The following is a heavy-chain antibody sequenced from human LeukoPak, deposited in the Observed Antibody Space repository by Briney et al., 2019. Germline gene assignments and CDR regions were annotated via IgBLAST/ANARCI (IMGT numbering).Heavy chain of an antibody. D-gene: IGHD4-17*01. V-gene: IGHV4-39*07. J-gene: IGHJ4*02. Sequence: SETLSLTCTVSGGSISITSYYWGWIRQPPGKGLEWIGSMYSSGSTYYNPSLKSRVTISVDTSKSQFSLKLSSVTAADTAVYYCAREHDYGDYNPLFGYWGQGTLVTVSS. CDR2: MYSSGST. CDR1: GGSISITSYY. CDR3: AREHDYGDYNPLFGY.